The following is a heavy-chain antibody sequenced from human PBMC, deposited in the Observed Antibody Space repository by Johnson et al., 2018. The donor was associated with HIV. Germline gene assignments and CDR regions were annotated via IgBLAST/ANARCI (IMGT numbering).Heavy chain of an antibody. CDR1: GFIFDDFG. J-gene: IGHJ3*02. D-gene: IGHD2-21*01. Sequence: QVQLVESGGGVVRPGESLRLSCAASGFIFDDFGMNWVRQAPGKGLEWVAVISYDGSNKYYADSVKGRFTISRDNSKNTLYLQMNSLRAEDTAVYYCARARTVVIARPDAFDIWGQGTMVTVSS. V-gene: IGHV3-30*03. CDR3: ARARTVVIARPDAFDI. CDR2: ISYDGSNK.